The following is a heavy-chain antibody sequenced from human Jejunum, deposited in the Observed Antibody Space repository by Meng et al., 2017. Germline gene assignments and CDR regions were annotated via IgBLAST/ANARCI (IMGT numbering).Heavy chain of an antibody. V-gene: IGHV3-11*01. CDR2: IAPSGSTI. Sequence: GGSLRLSCAASGFTFSDYQMSWIRQAPGKRLEWVSCIAPSGSTIYYADSVGGRFTFSRDNAKNSLYLQMNSLRVEDTAVYYCARGCTRPDYWGQGNRV. CDR1: GFTFSDYQ. CDR3: ARGCTRPDY. D-gene: IGHD2-2*01. J-gene: IGHJ4*02.